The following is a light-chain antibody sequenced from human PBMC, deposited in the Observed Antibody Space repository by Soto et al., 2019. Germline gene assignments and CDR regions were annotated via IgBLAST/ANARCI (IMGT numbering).Light chain of an antibody. Sequence: EVVLTQSPATLSLSPGERATLSCRASENVRTFVDWYQQKPGQAPRLLIHGASNRATGIPARFSGSGSGTDFPLTISNLEPEDFAVYYCQQHSHWPPWTLGQGTRVEI. V-gene: IGKV3-11*01. J-gene: IGKJ1*01. CDR2: GAS. CDR3: QQHSHWPPWT. CDR1: ENVRTF.